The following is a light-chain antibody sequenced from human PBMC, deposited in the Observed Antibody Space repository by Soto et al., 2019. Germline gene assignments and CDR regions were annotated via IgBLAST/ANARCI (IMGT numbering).Light chain of an antibody. V-gene: IGKV2-28*01. Sequence: DIVMTQSPLSLPVSPGEPASISCRPSQSLLHSNGYKYLDWYLQKPGQSPQLLIYLGSNRASGVPDGFSGSGPGTDFTLKISRVEAEDVGVYYCMQALQTPYTFGQGTKVDIK. CDR1: QSLLHSNGYKY. CDR2: LGS. J-gene: IGKJ2*01. CDR3: MQALQTPYT.